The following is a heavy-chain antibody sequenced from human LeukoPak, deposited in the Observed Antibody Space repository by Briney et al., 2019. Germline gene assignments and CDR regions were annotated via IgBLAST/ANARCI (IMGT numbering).Heavy chain of an antibody. Sequence: GGSLRLSCAVSGITLSNYGMTWVRQAPGKGLEWVAGISGSGGGTNYADSVKGRFTISRDNSKNTLYLQMNSVSAEDTAVYFCAKRGVIIRVILVGFHKEAYYFDSWGQGALVTVSS. CDR1: GITLSNYG. CDR2: ISGSGGGT. D-gene: IGHD3-10*01. CDR3: AKRGVIIRVILVGFHKEAYYFDS. V-gene: IGHV3-23*01. J-gene: IGHJ4*02.